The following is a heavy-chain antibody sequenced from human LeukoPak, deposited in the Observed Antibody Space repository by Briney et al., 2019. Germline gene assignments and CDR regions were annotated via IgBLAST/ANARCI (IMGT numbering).Heavy chain of an antibody. CDR2: ITGGGGTT. D-gene: IGHD3-10*01. CDR3: AKDRVGLLSGKGPFDS. CDR1: GFTFSSYA. Sequence: PGGSLRLSCAASGFTFSSYAMSWVRQAPGKGLEWVSSITGGGGTTYYADSVKGRFTISRDNSKNTLYLQMNSLRAGDTAVYYCAKDRVGLLSGKGPFDSWGQGTLVTVSS. V-gene: IGHV3-23*01. J-gene: IGHJ4*02.